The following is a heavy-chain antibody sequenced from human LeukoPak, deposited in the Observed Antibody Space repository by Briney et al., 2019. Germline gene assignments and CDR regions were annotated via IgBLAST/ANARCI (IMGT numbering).Heavy chain of an antibody. Sequence: PGGSLRLSCAASGFIFRSYAMSWVRQAPGKGLEWVSGISSSGGRTFYADSVKGRFTISRDNSKNTLYLQMNSLRAEDTAVYYCANWDITMVRGGGYFDYWGQGTLVTVSS. CDR3: ANWDITMVRGGGYFDY. CDR1: GFIFRSYA. V-gene: IGHV3-23*01. J-gene: IGHJ4*02. CDR2: ISSSGGRT. D-gene: IGHD3-10*01.